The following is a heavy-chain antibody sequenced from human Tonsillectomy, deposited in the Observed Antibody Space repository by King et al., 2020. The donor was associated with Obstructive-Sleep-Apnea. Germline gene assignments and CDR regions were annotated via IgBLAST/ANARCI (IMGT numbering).Heavy chain of an antibody. D-gene: IGHD3-16*01. CDR3: VRDLWGFHY. CDR2: INENWET. Sequence: MHWLRQAPGKRLEYVSVINENWETHYADSVKVRFTVSRDNSTRTVYLQMSSLRPDDTAVYYCVRDLWGFHYWGQGTLVTVS. J-gene: IGHJ4*02. V-gene: IGHV3-64D*06.